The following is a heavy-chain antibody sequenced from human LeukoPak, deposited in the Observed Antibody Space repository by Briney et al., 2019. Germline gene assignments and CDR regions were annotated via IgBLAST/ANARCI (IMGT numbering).Heavy chain of an antibody. CDR1: GYTFTNYG. V-gene: IGHV1-8*02. CDR3: ARGPPIRGYRYGYDTGYYYSYSMDV. Sequence: ASVKVSCKASGYTFTNYGISWVRQATGQGLEWMGWMNPISGNTGHAQKFQGRVTMTRDTSISTAYMELSSLRSEDTAVYYCARGPPIRGYRYGYDTGYYYSYSMDVWGKGTTVTISS. J-gene: IGHJ6*03. D-gene: IGHD5-18*01. CDR2: MNPISGNT.